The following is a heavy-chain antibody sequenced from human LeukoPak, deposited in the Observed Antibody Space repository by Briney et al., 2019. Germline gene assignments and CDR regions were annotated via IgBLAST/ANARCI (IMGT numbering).Heavy chain of an antibody. D-gene: IGHD1-26*01. CDR2: INPNDATT. J-gene: IGHJ4*02. CDR3: ARDPGYGYYNKAFDY. Sequence: AAVKVSCYSSAYTFTSYYLDLMRLAPAQGLEWMGLINPNDATTSYAQRFQGRVTMTRDMSTNSVYMDLSRLTSDDTAVYFCARDPGYGYYNKAFDYWGQGTLVTVSS. V-gene: IGHV1-46*01. CDR1: AYTFTSYY.